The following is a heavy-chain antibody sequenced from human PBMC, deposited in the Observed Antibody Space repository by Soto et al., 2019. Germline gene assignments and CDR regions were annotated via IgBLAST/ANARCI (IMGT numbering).Heavy chain of an antibody. Sequence: EVQLVESGGGLVQPGGSLRLSCAASGFTFSSYWMHWVRQAPGKGLVWVSRINSDGSSTSYADSVKGRFTISRDNAKKTLYLQMNSLRAEDTAVYYCARVTIAGVPAAMGYLDYWGQGTLVTVSS. D-gene: IGHD2-2*01. CDR2: INSDGSST. V-gene: IGHV3-74*01. CDR3: ARVTIAGVPAAMGYLDY. J-gene: IGHJ4*02. CDR1: GFTFSSYW.